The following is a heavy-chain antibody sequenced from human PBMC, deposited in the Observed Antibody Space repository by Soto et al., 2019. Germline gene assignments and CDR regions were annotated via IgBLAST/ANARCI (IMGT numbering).Heavy chain of an antibody. CDR1: GGSISGSSYY. Sequence: QLHLQESGPGLVRPSETLSLTCTVSGGSISGSSYYWGWIRQPPGKGLEWIGNIYLSGTTYYNPSLKSRVTISYDTSKNQFSLNLRSVTAADTAVYYCARPLRYSIGPSNWFDPWGQGTLVTVSS. CDR2: IYLSGTT. CDR3: ARPLRYSIGPSNWFDP. J-gene: IGHJ5*02. D-gene: IGHD3-3*02. V-gene: IGHV4-39*01.